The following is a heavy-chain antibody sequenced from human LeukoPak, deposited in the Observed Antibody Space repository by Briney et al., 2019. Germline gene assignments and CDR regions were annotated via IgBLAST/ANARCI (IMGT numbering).Heavy chain of an antibody. Sequence: GASVKVSCKASGYTFTGYYMHWVRQAPGQGLEWMGWINPNSGGTNYAQKFQGRVTMTRDTSISTAYMELRRLTSDDTAVYYCARRGPRGSIVDEGFDIWGQGTMVTVSS. V-gene: IGHV1-2*02. CDR3: ARRGPRGSIVDEGFDI. CDR1: GYTFTGYY. CDR2: INPNSGGT. D-gene: IGHD3-22*01. J-gene: IGHJ3*02.